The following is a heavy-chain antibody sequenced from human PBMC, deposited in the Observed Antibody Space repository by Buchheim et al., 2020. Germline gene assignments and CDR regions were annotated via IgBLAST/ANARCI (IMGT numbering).Heavy chain of an antibody. Sequence: QVQLVESGGGVVQPGRPLRLFCAASGFTFSSYAMHWVRQAPGKGLEWVAVISYDGSNKYYADSVKGRFTISRDNSKNTLYLQMNSLRTEDTAVYYCAKEGVIDNDILTGGVNWFDPWGQGTL. CDR1: GFTFSSYA. J-gene: IGHJ5*02. D-gene: IGHD3-9*01. CDR3: AKEGVIDNDILTGGVNWFDP. V-gene: IGHV3-30-3*01. CDR2: ISYDGSNK.